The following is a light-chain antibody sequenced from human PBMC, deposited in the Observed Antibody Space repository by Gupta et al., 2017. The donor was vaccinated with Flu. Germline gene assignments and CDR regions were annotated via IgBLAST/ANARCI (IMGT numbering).Light chain of an antibody. V-gene: IGKV4-1*01. Sequence: SLGERATINCKSSQSFLYSSNNKNYLAWYQQKPGQPPKLLIYWASTRESGVPDRFSGSGSGTXFTLTIXSLQAEDVAVYYCQQYYSTPFTFGXGTKVDIK. CDR1: QSFLYSSNNKNY. J-gene: IGKJ3*01. CDR3: QQYYSTPFT. CDR2: WAS.